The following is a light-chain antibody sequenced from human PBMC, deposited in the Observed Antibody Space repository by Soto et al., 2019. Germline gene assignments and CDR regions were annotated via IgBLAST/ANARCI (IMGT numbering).Light chain of an antibody. J-gene: IGKJ1*01. CDR3: QQYDDCPQT. Sequence: EIVMTQSPATLSVSPGERVTLSCRASQSITTNLAWYQQKPGQAPRLLIYGGSTRATAIPARFGGSGSGTEFTLTSDNLQSEDFAVYYCQQYDDCPQTFGQGAKVDVK. V-gene: IGKV3-15*01. CDR1: QSITTN. CDR2: GGS.